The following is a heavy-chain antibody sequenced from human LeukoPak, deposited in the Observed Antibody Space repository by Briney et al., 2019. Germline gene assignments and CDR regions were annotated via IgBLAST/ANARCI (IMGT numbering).Heavy chain of an antibody. CDR1: GITVSSSY. CDR2: IYSGGGGSA. D-gene: IGHD6-13*01. J-gene: IGHJ4*02. CDR3: ARIAAAGPFDY. Sequence: GGSLRLSCAASGITVSSSYMSWVRQAPGKGLEWVSVIYSGGGGSAYYADSVKGQFTISRDNSKNTLYLQMNSLRGEDTAVYYCARIAAAGPFDYWGQGTLVTVSS. V-gene: IGHV3-66*02.